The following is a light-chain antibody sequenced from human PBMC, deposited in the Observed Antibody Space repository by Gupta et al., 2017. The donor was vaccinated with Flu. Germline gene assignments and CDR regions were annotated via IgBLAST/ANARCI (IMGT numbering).Light chain of an antibody. CDR1: QGIGSW. CDR3: QQANNFPIT. V-gene: IGKV1-12*01. CDR2: VAS. J-gene: IGKJ5*01. Sequence: DIQMTQSPSFVSASVGYRVTIACRASQGIGSWLAWYQQKPGRAPKLLISVASSLQSGVPSRFSGSGYETDFTLTISSLQPEDFATYYCQQANNFPITFGQGTQLEIK.